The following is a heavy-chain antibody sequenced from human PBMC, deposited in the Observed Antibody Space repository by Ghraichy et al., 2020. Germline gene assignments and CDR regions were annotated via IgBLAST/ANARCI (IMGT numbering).Heavy chain of an antibody. CDR1: NGSLTAYY. CDR3: ARGQSWVTTRFDT. V-gene: IGHV4-34*01. CDR2: INHSGGT. Sequence: LSLTCGVLNGSLTAYYWSWIRQPPGKGLEWIGEINHSGGTNYNPSFTSRVTISVDTSKNQFSLRLTSATAADAAVYYCARGQSWVTTRFDTWGQESRSPSPQ. J-gene: IGHJ5*01. D-gene: IGHD4-17*01.